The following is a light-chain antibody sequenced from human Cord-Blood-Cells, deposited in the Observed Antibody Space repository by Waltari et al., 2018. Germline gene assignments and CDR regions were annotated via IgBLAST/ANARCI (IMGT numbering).Light chain of an antibody. CDR2: DVS. V-gene: IGLV2-14*03. J-gene: IGLJ3*02. CDR3: SSYTSSSTLV. CDR1: SSARGGYNY. Sequence: QSALTQPASVSGSPGQSITISCPGTSSARGGYNYVSWYQQHPGKAPTLMIYDVSNRPSGVSNRFSGSKSGNTASLTISGLQAEDEADYYCSSYTSSSTLVFGGGTKLTVL.